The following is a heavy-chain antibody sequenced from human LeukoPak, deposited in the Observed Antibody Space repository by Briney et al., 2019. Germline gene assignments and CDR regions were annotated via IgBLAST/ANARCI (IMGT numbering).Heavy chain of an antibody. CDR1: GFTFSTYN. J-gene: IGHJ4*01. CDR3: ARGSHTTPGGYFDY. Sequence: GGSLRLSCAASGFTFSTYNMNWVRQAPGQGLEWVSYISSSTSTIFYADSVKGRFTISRDNAKNSLSLQLNSLRVEDTAVYYCARGSHTTPGGYFDYWGHGTLVTVSS. V-gene: IGHV3-48*01. CDR2: ISSSTSTI. D-gene: IGHD1-1*01.